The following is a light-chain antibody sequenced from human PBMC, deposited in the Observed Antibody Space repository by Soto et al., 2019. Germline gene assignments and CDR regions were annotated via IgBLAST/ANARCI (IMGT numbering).Light chain of an antibody. CDR2: TTN. J-gene: IGLJ2*01. CDR1: SSNIGSNT. CDR3: AAWDDSLNGVV. V-gene: IGLV1-44*01. Sequence: QAVVTQPPSASGTPGQRVTISCSGSSSNIGSNTVSWYHQLPGTAPKLLIYTTNQRPSGVPDRFSGSKSGTSASLAISGLQSEDEAEYYCAAWDDSLNGVVFGGGTKLTVL.